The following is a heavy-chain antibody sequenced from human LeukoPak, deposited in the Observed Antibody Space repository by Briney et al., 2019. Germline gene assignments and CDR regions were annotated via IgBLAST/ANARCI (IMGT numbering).Heavy chain of an antibody. CDR2: ISSSSSTI. CDR3: ARELHLYCSSTSCYFLLQLKDYYYGMDV. D-gene: IGHD2-2*01. CDR1: GFTFSSYS. J-gene: IGHJ6*02. Sequence: PGGSLRLSCAASGFTFSSYSMNWVRQAPGKGLEWVSYISSSSSTIYYADSVKGRFTTSRDNAKNSLYLRMNSLRAEDTAVYYCARELHLYCSSTSCYFLLQLKDYYYGMDVWGQGTTVTVSS. V-gene: IGHV3-48*01.